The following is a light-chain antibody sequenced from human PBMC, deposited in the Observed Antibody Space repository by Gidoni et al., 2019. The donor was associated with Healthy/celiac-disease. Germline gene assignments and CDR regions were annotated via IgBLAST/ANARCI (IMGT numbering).Light chain of an antibody. J-gene: IGKJ4*01. V-gene: IGKV3-20*01. Sequence: EFVLTQSPGTLSLSPGERATLSCRASQSVSSSYLAWYQQKPGQAPRLLIYGASSRATGIPDRFSGSGSGTASTLTISRLEPEDFAVYYCQQYGSSSLTFGGGTKVEIK. CDR1: QSVSSSY. CDR3: QQYGSSSLT. CDR2: GAS.